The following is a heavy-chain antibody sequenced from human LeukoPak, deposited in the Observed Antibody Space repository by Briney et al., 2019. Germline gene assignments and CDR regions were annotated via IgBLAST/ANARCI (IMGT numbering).Heavy chain of an antibody. CDR3: ARHPSWDTPFDY. CDR1: GGSISSYY. D-gene: IGHD5-18*01. Sequence: SETLSLTCTVSGGSISSYYWSWIRQPPGKGLEWIGYIYYSGSTNYNPSLKSRVTISVDTSKNQFSLKLSSVTAALTAVYYCARHPSWDTPFDYWGQGTLVTVSS. CDR2: IYYSGST. J-gene: IGHJ4*02. V-gene: IGHV4-59*08.